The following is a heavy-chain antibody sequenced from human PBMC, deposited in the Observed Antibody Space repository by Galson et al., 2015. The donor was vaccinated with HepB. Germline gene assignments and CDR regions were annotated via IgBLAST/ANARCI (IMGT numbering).Heavy chain of an antibody. CDR1: GYTLTELS. D-gene: IGHD3-16*02. V-gene: IGHV1-24*01. CDR2: FDPEDGET. Sequence: SVKVSCKVSGYTLTELSMHWVRQAPGKGLEWMGGFDPEDGETIYAQKFQGRVTMTEDTSTDTAYMELSSLRSEDTAVYYCATYPFKITFGGVIVIDDNWFDPWGQGTLVTVSS. J-gene: IGHJ5*02. CDR3: ATYPFKITFGGVIVIDDNWFDP.